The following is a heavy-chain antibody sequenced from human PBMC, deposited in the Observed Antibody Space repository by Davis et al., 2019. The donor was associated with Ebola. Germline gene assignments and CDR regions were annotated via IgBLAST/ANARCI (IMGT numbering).Heavy chain of an antibody. CDR3: ASPGPVGGSYLHY. CDR2: FVVFFGTA. CDR1: GGTFSNYA. Sequence: SVKVSCKASGGTFSNYAFYWVRQAPGQGLEWMGGFVVFFGTATYAQKFQGRLTITADKSTTTAYMELSSLRSEDTAVYYCASPGPVGGSYLHYWGQGTLVTVSS. D-gene: IGHD1-26*01. J-gene: IGHJ4*02. V-gene: IGHV1-69*06.